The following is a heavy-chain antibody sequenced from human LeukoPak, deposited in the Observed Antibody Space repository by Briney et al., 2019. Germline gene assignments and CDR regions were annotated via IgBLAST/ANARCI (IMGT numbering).Heavy chain of an antibody. J-gene: IGHJ5*01. Sequence: SETLSLTCAVYGGSFSGYYWSWIRQPPGKGLEWIGEIYHSGSTSYNPSLKSRVTISVDTSKNQFSLKLSSVTAADTAVYYCARVAAGSRENWFDSWGQGTLVTVSS. D-gene: IGHD1-1*01. CDR2: IYHSGST. CDR3: ARVAAGSRENWFDS. CDR1: GGSFSGYY. V-gene: IGHV4-34*01.